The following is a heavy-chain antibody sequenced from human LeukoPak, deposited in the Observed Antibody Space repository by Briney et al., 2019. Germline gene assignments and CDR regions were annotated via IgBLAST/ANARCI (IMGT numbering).Heavy chain of an antibody. D-gene: IGHD3-10*01. CDR2: IYYSGST. J-gene: IGHJ4*02. CDR1: GGSISSYY. CDR3: ARLRGNYYGSGSYYPRRVFDY. V-gene: IGHV4-59*12. Sequence: SETLSLTCTVSGGSISSYYWSWIRQPPGKGLEWIGYIYYSGSTNYNPSLKSRVTISVDTSKNQFSLKLSSVTAADTAVYYCARLRGNYYGSGSYYPRRVFDYWGQGTLVTVSS.